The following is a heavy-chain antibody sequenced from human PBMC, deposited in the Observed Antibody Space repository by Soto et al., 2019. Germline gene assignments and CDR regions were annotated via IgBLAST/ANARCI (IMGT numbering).Heavy chain of an antibody. J-gene: IGHJ5*02. D-gene: IGHD3-10*01. CDR2: ISGTRGRQRNT. V-gene: IGHV3-23*01. Sequence: GGSLRLSCAASGFIFSDYAMTWVRQAPGRGLEWVSTISGTRGRQRNTFYTASVKGRFTVTRDNSENTLFLRMSTLRDEDTAVYYCVRGHYAASVSWGQGTLVTVSS. CDR3: VRGHYAASVS. CDR1: GFIFSDYA.